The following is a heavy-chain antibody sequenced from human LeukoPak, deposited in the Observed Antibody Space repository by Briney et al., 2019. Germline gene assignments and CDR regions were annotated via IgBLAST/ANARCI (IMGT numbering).Heavy chain of an antibody. V-gene: IGHV4-59*12. CDR3: ARRGRWQWLVF. J-gene: IGHJ4*02. Sequence: LETLSLTCTVSDASISTYYWNWIRQPPGKGLEWIGYIYYSGNTNYNPSLKSRLTISIDTSKNQFSLKLSSVTAADTAVYYCARRGRWQWLVFWGQGTLVTVSS. CDR1: DASISTYY. CDR2: IYYSGNT. D-gene: IGHD6-19*01.